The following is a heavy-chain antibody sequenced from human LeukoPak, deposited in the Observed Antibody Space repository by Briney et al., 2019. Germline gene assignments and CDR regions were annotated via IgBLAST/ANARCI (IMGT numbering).Heavy chain of an antibody. CDR1: GGSFSGYY. Sequence: PSETLSLTCAVYGGSFSGYYWSWIRQPPGKGLEWIGEINHSGSTNYNPSLKSRVTISVDTSKNQFSLKLSSVTAADTAVYYCARGRRGSYYCDSSGYYYFDYWGQGTLVTVSS. CDR2: INHSGST. CDR3: ARGRRGSYYCDSSGYYYFDY. D-gene: IGHD3-22*01. V-gene: IGHV4-34*01. J-gene: IGHJ4*02.